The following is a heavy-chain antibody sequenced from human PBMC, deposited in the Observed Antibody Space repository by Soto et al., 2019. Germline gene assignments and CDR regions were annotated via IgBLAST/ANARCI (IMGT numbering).Heavy chain of an antibody. Sequence: GGSLRLSCAASGFTFSSYGMHWVRQAPGKGLEWVAVISYDGSNKYYADSVKGRVTISRDNSKNTLYLQMNSMRAEDTAVYYCANLPGSYYPAAFDYWGQGTLVTVSS. D-gene: IGHD1-26*01. J-gene: IGHJ4*02. CDR3: ANLPGSYYPAAFDY. CDR1: GFTFSSYG. CDR2: ISYDGSNK. V-gene: IGHV3-30*18.